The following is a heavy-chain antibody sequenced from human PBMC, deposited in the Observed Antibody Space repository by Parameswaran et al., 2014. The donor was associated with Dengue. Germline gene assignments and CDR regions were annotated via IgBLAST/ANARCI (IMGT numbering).Heavy chain of an antibody. CDR3: ARVMTGTKDGMDV. CDR2: INPSGGST. Sequence: WVRQAPGQGLEWMGIINPSGGSTSYAQKSQGRVTMTRDTSTSTVYMELSSLRSEDTAVYYCARVMTGTKDGMDVWGQGTTVTVS. D-gene: IGHD4-17*01. J-gene: IGHJ6*02. V-gene: IGHV1-46*01.